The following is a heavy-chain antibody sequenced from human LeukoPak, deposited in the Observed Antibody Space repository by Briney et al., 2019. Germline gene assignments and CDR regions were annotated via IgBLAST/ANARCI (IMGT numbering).Heavy chain of an antibody. Sequence: GGSLRLSCAASGFTFSDYYMSWIRQAPGKGLEWVSYISSSGSTIYYADSVKGRFTISRDNAKNSLYLQMNSLRAEDTAVYYCARDRRPIHYERFFDYWGQGTLATVSS. CDR1: GFTFSDYY. CDR2: ISSSGSTI. V-gene: IGHV3-11*01. D-gene: IGHD4-17*01. J-gene: IGHJ4*02. CDR3: ARDRRPIHYERFFDY.